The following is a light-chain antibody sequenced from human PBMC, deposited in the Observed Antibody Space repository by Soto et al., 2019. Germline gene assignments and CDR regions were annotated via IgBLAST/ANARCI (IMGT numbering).Light chain of an antibody. V-gene: IGKV3-20*01. CDR3: QQYGSSAWP. CDR2: GAS. Sequence: EMVLTQSPGTLSLSPGERATLSCRASQSVSSSYLAWYQQKPGQAPRPLIYGASSRAIGIPDRVSGSGSGTDFTLNISRLEPEDFAVYYCQQYGSSAWPFGQGTKVEI. CDR1: QSVSSSY. J-gene: IGKJ1*01.